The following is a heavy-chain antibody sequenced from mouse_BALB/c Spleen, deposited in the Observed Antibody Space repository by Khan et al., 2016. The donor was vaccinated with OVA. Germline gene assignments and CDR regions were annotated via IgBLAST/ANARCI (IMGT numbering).Heavy chain of an antibody. J-gene: IGHJ4*01. Sequence: QVQLKQSGPELKKPGETVKISCKASGYTFTKNGMNWVKQAPGKGLKWMGWINTNTGEPTYAEEFKGRFAFSLDTSASTAYLQINNLKNEDTGTXFCARSRWLLPAMDYWGQGTSVTVSS. V-gene: IGHV9-3*02. CDR3: ARSRWLLPAMDY. CDR2: INTNTGEP. D-gene: IGHD2-3*01. CDR1: GYTFTKNG.